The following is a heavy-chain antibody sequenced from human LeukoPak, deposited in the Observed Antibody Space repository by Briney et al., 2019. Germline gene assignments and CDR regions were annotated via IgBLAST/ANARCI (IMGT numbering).Heavy chain of an antibody. CDR1: GFTVRSNY. CDR2: INSDGSGT. J-gene: IGHJ1*01. V-gene: IGHV3-74*01. Sequence: PGGSLRLSCAASGFTVRSNYMNWVRQAPGKGLVWVSRINSDGSGTSYADSVKGRFTISRDNAKNTLYLQMSSLRAEDTAAYYCASEYCSSTSCHPWGQGTLVTVSS. D-gene: IGHD2-2*01. CDR3: ASEYCSSTSCHP.